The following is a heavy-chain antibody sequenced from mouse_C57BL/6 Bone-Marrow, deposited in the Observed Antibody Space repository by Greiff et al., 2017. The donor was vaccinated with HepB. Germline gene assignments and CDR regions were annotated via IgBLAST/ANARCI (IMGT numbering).Heavy chain of an antibody. CDR1: GYTFTSSW. CDR2: IDPNSGGT. Sequence: VQLQQPGAELVKPGASVKLSCKASGYTFTSSWMHWVKQRPGRGLEWIGRIDPNSGGTKYNEKFKSKATLTVDKPSSTAYIQLSSLTSEDSAVYYCAREDWYFDVWGTGTTVTVSS. CDR3: AREDWYFDV. J-gene: IGHJ1*03. V-gene: IGHV1-72*01.